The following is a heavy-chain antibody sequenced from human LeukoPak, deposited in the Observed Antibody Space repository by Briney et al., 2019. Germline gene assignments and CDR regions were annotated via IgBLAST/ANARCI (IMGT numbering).Heavy chain of an antibody. CDR1: GGSISSYY. Sequence: PSETLSLTCAVSGGSISSYYWSWIRQPPGKGLEWVGSIYFSGSTYYNPSLKSRVTISVDTSKNQFSLKLSSVTAADTAVYYCARVLTIRRSGFDIWGQGTMVTVSS. CDR3: ARVLTIRRSGFDI. J-gene: IGHJ3*02. CDR2: IYFSGST. V-gene: IGHV4-4*08. D-gene: IGHD3-3*01.